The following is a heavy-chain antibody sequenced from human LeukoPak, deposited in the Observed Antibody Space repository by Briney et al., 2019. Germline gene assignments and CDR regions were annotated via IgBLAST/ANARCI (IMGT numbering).Heavy chain of an antibody. CDR2: IIPIFGTA. V-gene: IGHV1-69*13. D-gene: IGHD6-13*01. CDR3: ASKPTPLAAAGKVSYYYGMDV. CDR1: GGTFSSYA. Sequence: SVKVSCKASGGTFSSYAISWVRQAPGQGLEWMGGIIPIFGTANYAQKFQGRVTITADESTSTAYMELSSLRPEDTAVYYCASKPTPLAAAGKVSYYYGMDVWGQGTTVTVSS. J-gene: IGHJ6*02.